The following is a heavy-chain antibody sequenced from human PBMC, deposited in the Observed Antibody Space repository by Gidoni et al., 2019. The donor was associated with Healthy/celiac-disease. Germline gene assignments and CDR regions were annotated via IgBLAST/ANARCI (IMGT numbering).Heavy chain of an antibody. J-gene: IGHJ5*02. Sequence: QVQLQESGPGLVKPSETLSLTCTVSGGSISSYYWSWIRQPPGKGLEWIGYIYYSGSTNYYPSLKSRVTISVDSSKNQFSLKLSSVTAADTAVYYCARSDGYSYGHNWFDPWGQGTLVTVSS. CDR2: IYYSGST. V-gene: IGHV4-59*01. CDR3: ARSDGYSYGHNWFDP. CDR1: GGSISSYY. D-gene: IGHD5-18*01.